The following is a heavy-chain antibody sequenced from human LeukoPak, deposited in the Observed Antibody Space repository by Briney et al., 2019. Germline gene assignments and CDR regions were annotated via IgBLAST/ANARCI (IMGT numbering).Heavy chain of an antibody. CDR1: GGSISSYY. Sequence: SSETLSLTCTVSGGSISSYYWSWIRQPPGKGLEWIGYIYYSGSSDYNPSLKSRVTISVDTSKNQFSLKLSSVTAADTAVYYCARTGSSGWYAPYYFDYWGQGTLVTVSS. CDR2: IYYSGSS. D-gene: IGHD6-19*01. J-gene: IGHJ4*02. CDR3: ARTGSSGWYAPYYFDY. V-gene: IGHV4-59*12.